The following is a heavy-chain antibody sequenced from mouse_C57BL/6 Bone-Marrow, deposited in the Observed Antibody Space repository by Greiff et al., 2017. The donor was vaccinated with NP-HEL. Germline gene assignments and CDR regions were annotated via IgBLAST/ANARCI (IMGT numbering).Heavy chain of an antibody. D-gene: IGHD1-1*01. CDR3: ASTVVEPFWYFDV. V-gene: IGHV1-66*01. J-gene: IGHJ1*03. CDR1: GYSFTSYY. CDR2: IYPGSGNT. Sequence: VQLQQSGPELVKPGASVKISCKASGYSFTSYYIHWVKQRPGQGLEWIGWIYPGSGNTKYNEKFKGKATLTADTSSSTAYMQLSSLTSEDSAVYYCASTVVEPFWYFDVWGTGTTVTVSS.